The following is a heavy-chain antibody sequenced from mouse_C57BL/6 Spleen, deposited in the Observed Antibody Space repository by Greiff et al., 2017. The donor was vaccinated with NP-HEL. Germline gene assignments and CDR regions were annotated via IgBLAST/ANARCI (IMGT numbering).Heavy chain of an antibody. CDR1: GYTFTSYW. CDR2: IDPSDSYT. J-gene: IGHJ4*01. D-gene: IGHD1-1*01. CDR3: ARRMRITTVVATDYAMDY. V-gene: IGHV1-69*01. Sequence: QVQLQQPGAELVMPGASVKLSCKASGYTFTSYWMHWVKQRPGQGLEWIGEIDPSDSYTNYNQKFKGKSTLTVDKSSSTAYMQLSSLTSEDSAVYYCARRMRITTVVATDYAMDYWGQGTSVTVSS.